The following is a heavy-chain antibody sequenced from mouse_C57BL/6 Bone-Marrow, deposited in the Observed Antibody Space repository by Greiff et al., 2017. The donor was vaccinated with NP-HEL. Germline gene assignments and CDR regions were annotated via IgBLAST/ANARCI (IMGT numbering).Heavy chain of an antibody. CDR2: ISYDGSN. D-gene: IGHD2-3*01. V-gene: IGHV3-6*01. CDR3: ARERGYSAWFAY. Sequence: EVQLQQSGPGLVKPSQSLSLTCSVTGYSITSGYYWNWIRQFPGNKLEWMGYISYDGSNNYNPSLKNRISITRDTSKNQFFLKLNSVTTEDTATYYCARERGYSAWFAYWGQGTLVTVSA. J-gene: IGHJ3*01. CDR1: GYSITSGYY.